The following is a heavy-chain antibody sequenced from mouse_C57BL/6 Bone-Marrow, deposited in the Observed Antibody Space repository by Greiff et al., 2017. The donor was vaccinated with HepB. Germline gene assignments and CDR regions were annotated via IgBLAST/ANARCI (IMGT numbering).Heavy chain of an antibody. CDR3: ARKGYYYGEGGWYFDV. V-gene: IGHV1-22*01. J-gene: IGHJ1*03. D-gene: IGHD1-1*01. CDR2: INPNNGGT. CDR1: GYTFTDYN. Sequence: EVQLQQSGPELVKPGASVKMSCKASGYTFTDYNMHWVKQSHGKSLEWIGYINPNNGGTSYNQKFKGKATLTVNKSSSTAYMELRSLTSEDSAVYYCARKGYYYGEGGWYFDVWGTGTTVTVSS.